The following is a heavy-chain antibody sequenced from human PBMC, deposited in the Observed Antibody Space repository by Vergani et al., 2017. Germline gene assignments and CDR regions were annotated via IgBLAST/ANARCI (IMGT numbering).Heavy chain of an antibody. CDR1: EYSFGNNW. D-gene: IGHD1-1*01. CDR2: IYPADSDT. J-gene: IGHJ4*02. Sequence: EVELVQSGPEMRKPGESLKISCKGSEYSFGNNWIGWVRQMPGKGLEWMGIIYPADSDTRYSPSFQGQVTISADKSISTAFLQWDSLKASDTALYYCARHTTYTDSWGQGTLVPVSS. V-gene: IGHV5-51*01. CDR3: ARHTTYTDS.